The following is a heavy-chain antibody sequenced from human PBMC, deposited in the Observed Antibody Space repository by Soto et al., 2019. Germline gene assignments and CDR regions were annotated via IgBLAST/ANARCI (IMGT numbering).Heavy chain of an antibody. V-gene: IGHV1-24*01. Sequence: ASVKVSCKVSGYTLTELSMHWVRQAPGKGLEWMGGFDPEDGETIYAQKLQGRVTMTTDTSTSTAYMELRSLRSDDTAVYYCARGGSSWADFDYWGQGTLVTVSS. J-gene: IGHJ4*02. CDR1: GYTLTELS. CDR2: FDPEDGET. D-gene: IGHD6-13*01. CDR3: ARGGSSWADFDY.